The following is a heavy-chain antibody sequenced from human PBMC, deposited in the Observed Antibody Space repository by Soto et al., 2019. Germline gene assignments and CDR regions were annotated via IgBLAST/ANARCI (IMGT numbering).Heavy chain of an antibody. J-gene: IGHJ3*02. D-gene: IGHD3-3*01. CDR1: GFTFSAYA. Sequence: GGSLRLSCAASGFTFSAYAMSWVRQAPGKGLEWVSTISTASSTYYADSVKGRLTISRDNSRNTAYLQMSSLRAEDTALYYCARAILGGTLHAFDIWGQGTVVTVSS. CDR3: ARAILGGTLHAFDI. CDR2: ISTASST. V-gene: IGHV3-23*05.